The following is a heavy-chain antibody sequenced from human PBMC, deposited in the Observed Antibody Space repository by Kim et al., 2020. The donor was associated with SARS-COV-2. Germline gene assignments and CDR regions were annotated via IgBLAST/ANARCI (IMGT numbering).Heavy chain of an antibody. V-gene: IGHV4-34*01. Sequence: SETLSLTCAVYGGSFSGYYWSWIRQPPGKGLEWIGEINHSGSTNYNPSLKSRVTISVDTSKNQFSLKLSSVTAADTAVYYCARGRVLRYFGGVFDYWGQGTLVTVSS. CDR1: GGSFSGYY. J-gene: IGHJ4*02. CDR2: INHSGST. D-gene: IGHD3-9*01. CDR3: ARGRVLRYFGGVFDY.